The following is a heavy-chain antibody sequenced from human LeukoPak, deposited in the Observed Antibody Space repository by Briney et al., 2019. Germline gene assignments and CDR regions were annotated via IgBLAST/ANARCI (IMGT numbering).Heavy chain of an antibody. CDR1: GFTVSSNY. J-gene: IGHJ4*02. Sequence: GGSLRLSCAASGFTVSSNYMSWVRQAPGKGLEWVSVIYSGGSTYYADSVKGRFTISRDNSKNTLYLQMNSLRAEDTAVYYCVGSIAARRDFDYWGQGTLVTVSS. V-gene: IGHV3-53*01. D-gene: IGHD6-6*01. CDR2: IYSGGST. CDR3: VGSIAARRDFDY.